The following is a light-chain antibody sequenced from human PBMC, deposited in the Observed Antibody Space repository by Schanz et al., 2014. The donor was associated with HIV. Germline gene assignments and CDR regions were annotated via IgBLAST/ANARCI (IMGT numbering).Light chain of an antibody. J-gene: IGLJ1*01. V-gene: IGLV2-14*01. CDR3: GALSTSDAPV. CDR1: SSDVGDYNY. Sequence: QSALTQPPSASGSPGQSVTLSCTGTSSDVGDYNYVSWYQQHPGKAPKVVIYGVFDRPSGVSNRFSGSRSGNTASLTIFDLRPEDEADYYCGALSTSDAPVFGTGTKLTVL. CDR2: GVF.